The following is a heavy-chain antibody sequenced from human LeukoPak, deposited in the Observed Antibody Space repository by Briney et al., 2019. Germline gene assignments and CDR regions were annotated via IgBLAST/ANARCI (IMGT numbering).Heavy chain of an antibody. D-gene: IGHD3-16*01. CDR2: ISSSSSYI. Sequence: PGGSLRLSCAASGFTFSSYSMNWVRQAPGKGLEWVSSISSSSSYIFYADSVKGRFTISRDNAKNSLYLQMNGLRAEDTAVYYCARRGIWDLQIGNWFDPWGQGTLVTVYS. CDR3: ARRGIWDLQIGNWFDP. V-gene: IGHV3-21*01. J-gene: IGHJ5*02. CDR1: GFTFSSYS.